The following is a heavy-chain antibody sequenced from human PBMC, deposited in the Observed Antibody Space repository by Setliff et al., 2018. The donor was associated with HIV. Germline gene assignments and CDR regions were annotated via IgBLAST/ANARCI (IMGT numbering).Heavy chain of an antibody. CDR3: ASKGGSENYPDSDAFDI. D-gene: IGHD3-10*01. CDR2: INPNTGDT. CDR1: GYTFTGYF. J-gene: IGHJ3*02. V-gene: IGHV1-2*06. Sequence: ASVKVSCKASGYTFTGYFIHWVRQAPGQGLEWMGRINPNTGDTNYAQKFQARFTMTRDTSASTVYLELRSLRSEDTAVYFCASKGGSENYPDSDAFDIWGQGTLVTVSS.